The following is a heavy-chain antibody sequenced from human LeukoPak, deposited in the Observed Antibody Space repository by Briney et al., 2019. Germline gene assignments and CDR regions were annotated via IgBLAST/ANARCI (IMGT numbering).Heavy chain of an antibody. CDR3: ARAIATAGTGWFDP. Sequence: SETLSLTCTVSGGSISSYYWSWIRQPPGKGLEWIGYIYYSGSTNYNPSLKSRVTISVDTSKNQFSLKLSSVTAADTAVYYCARAIATAGTGWFDPWGQGTLVTVSS. J-gene: IGHJ5*02. D-gene: IGHD6-13*01. CDR1: GGSISSYY. V-gene: IGHV4-59*08. CDR2: IYYSGST.